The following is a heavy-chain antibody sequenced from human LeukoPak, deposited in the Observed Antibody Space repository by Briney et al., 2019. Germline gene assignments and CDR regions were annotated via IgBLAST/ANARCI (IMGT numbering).Heavy chain of an antibody. J-gene: IGHJ6*02. D-gene: IGHD3-10*01. CDR3: AKGAVRGVIHDYYYGMDV. Sequence: GGSLRLSCAASGFSFSNYAMRWVRQAPGKGLEWVSAISGSGGSTYYADSVKGRFTIPRDNSKNTLYLQMNSLRAEDTAVYYCAKGAVRGVIHDYYYGMDVWGQGTTVTVSS. CDR1: GFSFSNYA. CDR2: ISGSGGST. V-gene: IGHV3-23*01.